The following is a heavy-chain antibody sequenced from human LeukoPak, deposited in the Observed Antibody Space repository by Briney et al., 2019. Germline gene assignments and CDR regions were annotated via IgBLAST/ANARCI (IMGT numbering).Heavy chain of an antibody. CDR1: GFSFSDHE. CDR3: ARRTSGAFAI. Sequence: GGSVRLSCAASGFSFSDHEMNWVRQAPGKGLEWVSYISSSGSDKYYPDSVKGRFTISRDNAKNSLYLQMNSLRAEDTAVYYCARRTSGAFAIWGQGTKVTVSS. V-gene: IGHV3-48*03. J-gene: IGHJ3*02. CDR2: ISSSGSDK.